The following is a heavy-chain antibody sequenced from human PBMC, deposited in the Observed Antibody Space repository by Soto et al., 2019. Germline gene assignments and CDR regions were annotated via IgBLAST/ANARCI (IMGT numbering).Heavy chain of an antibody. CDR2: INPNSGGT. V-gene: IGHV1-2*02. Sequence: ASVKVSCKASGCTFTGYYMHWVRQAPGQGLEWMGWINPNSGGTNYAQKFQGRVTMTRDTSISTAYMELSRLRSDDTAVYYCARAPKQWLVALEYWGQGTLVTVSS. CDR1: GCTFTGYY. CDR3: ARAPKQWLVALEY. D-gene: IGHD6-19*01. J-gene: IGHJ4*02.